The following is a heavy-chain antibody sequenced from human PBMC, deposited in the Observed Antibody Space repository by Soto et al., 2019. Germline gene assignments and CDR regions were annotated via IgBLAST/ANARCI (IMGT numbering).Heavy chain of an antibody. CDR2: IYYSGST. D-gene: IGHD5-12*01. CDR3: ARGRDGYRFAFDI. J-gene: IGHJ3*02. V-gene: IGHV4-59*01. CDR1: GGSISSYY. Sequence: QVQLQESGPGLVKPSETLSLTCTVSGGSISSYYWSWIRQPPGQGLEWIAYIYYSGSTNYNPSLKSRVTISVDTSKNQFSLKLSFVTAADTAVYYCARGRDGYRFAFDIWGQGTLVTVSS.